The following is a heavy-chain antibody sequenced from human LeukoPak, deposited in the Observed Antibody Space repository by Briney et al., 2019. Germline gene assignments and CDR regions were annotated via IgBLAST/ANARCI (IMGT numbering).Heavy chain of an antibody. CDR3: ARDLQGNSGYNDDDY. Sequence: PSETLSLTCTVSGYSISSGYYWGWIRQPPGKGLEWIGSIYHSGSTYYNPSLKSRVTISIDTSKNQFSLKLNSVTAADTAVYFCARDLQGNSGYNDDDYWGQGTLVTVSS. J-gene: IGHJ4*02. D-gene: IGHD3-22*01. CDR1: GYSISSGYY. CDR2: IYHSGST. V-gene: IGHV4-38-2*02.